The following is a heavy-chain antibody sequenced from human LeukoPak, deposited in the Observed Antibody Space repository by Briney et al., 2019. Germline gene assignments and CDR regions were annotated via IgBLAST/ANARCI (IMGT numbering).Heavy chain of an antibody. CDR2: ISNSGTTT. CDR1: GFTFCDYY. V-gene: IGHV3-11*01. CDR3: ARALLGVAGFFDC. D-gene: IGHD1-26*01. J-gene: IGHJ4*02. Sequence: PGGSLRLSCAASGFTFCDYYMSWIRQAPGKGLEWVSYISNSGTTTYYADSVKGRFTISRDNAKNSLYLQMNSLRAEDTAVYYCARALLGVAGFFDCWGQGTLVTVSS.